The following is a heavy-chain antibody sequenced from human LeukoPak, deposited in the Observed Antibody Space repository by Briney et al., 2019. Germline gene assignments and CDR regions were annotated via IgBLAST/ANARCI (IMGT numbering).Heavy chain of an antibody. J-gene: IGHJ4*02. CDR2: IIPILGIA. D-gene: IGHD5-18*01. V-gene: IGHV1-69*04. CDR3: ARVVDTAMVTDGYYFDY. Sequence: SVKVSCKASGGTFSSYAIRWVRQAPGQGLEWMGRIIPILGIANYAQKFQGRVTITADKSTSTAYMELSSLRSEDTAVYYCARVVDTAMVTDGYYFDYWGQGTLVTVSS. CDR1: GGTFSSYA.